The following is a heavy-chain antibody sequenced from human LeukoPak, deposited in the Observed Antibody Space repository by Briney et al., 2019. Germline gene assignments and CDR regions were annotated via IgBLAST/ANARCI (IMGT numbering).Heavy chain of an antibody. Sequence: PGESLRLSCAASGFTFSSYWMSWVRQAPGKGLEWVANIKQVGSEKYYVASVKGRFTISRDNAKNSVYLQMNSLRAEDTAVYYCASDGFPFDHWGQGTLVTASS. D-gene: IGHD5-12*01. J-gene: IGHJ5*02. CDR2: IKQVGSEK. V-gene: IGHV3-7*05. CDR3: ASDGFPFDH. CDR1: GFTFSSYW.